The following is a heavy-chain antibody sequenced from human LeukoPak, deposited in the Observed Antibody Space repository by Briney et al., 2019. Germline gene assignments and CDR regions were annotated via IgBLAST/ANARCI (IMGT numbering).Heavy chain of an antibody. J-gene: IGHJ4*02. D-gene: IGHD2-8*01. CDR1: GGSFSGYY. CDR3: ASLPLTNGVHIHDY. CDR2: INHSGST. V-gene: IGHV4-34*01. Sequence: PSETLSLTCAFYGGSFSGYYWSWIRQPPGKGLEWIGEINHSGSTNYNPSLKSRVTISVDTSKNQFSLKLSSVTAADTAVYYCASLPLTNGVHIHDYWGQGTLVTVSS.